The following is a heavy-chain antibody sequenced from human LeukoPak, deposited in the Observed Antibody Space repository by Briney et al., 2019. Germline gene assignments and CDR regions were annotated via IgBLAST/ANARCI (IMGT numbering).Heavy chain of an antibody. CDR2: ISGGGGST. CDR3: AQDRSDVAARPRFDP. J-gene: IGHJ5*02. V-gene: IGHV3-23*01. Sequence: GGSLSLSCAASGFTFSSYAMSWVRQAPGKGLEWVSSISGGGGSTYYTDSVKGRFTISRDNSKSTLYLQINCLRPEDTAVYYCAQDRSDVAARPRFDPWGQGTLVTVSS. D-gene: IGHD6-6*01. CDR1: GFTFSSYA.